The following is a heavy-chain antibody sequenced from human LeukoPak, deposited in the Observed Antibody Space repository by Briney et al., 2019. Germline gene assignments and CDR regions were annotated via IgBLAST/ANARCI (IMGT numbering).Heavy chain of an antibody. J-gene: IGHJ3*02. Sequence: SETLSLTCAVYGGSFSGYYWSCIRQPPGKGLELIGEINHSGSTNYNPSLKSRVTISVDTSRDQFSLKLSSVTAADTAVYYCARSLGSSGWSGGDRAFDIWGQGTMVTVSS. CDR1: GGSFSGYY. V-gene: IGHV4-34*01. D-gene: IGHD6-19*01. CDR2: INHSGST. CDR3: ARSLGSSGWSGGDRAFDI.